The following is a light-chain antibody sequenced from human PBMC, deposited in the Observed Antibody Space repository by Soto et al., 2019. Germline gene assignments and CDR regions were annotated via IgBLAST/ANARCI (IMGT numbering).Light chain of an antibody. CDR2: EVT. J-gene: IGLJ2*01. CDR3: ALYGGRYVV. V-gene: IGLV2-8*01. CDR1: SSDVGGYNY. Sequence: QSALTQPPSASGSPGQSVTISCTGTSSDVGGYNYVSWFQQNLGKAPKLMIYEVTKRPSGVPGRFSGSKSGNTASLTVSGLQAEDEADYYCALYGGRYVVFGGGTKLTVL.